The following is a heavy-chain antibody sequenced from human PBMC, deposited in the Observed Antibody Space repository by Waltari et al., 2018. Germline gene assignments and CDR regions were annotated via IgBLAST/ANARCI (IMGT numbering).Heavy chain of an antibody. Sequence: GPGLVKPSEPLSLTCVVSGGSLSSNWWSWVRQSPGKGLQLIGEVDGNSGSTNYHSSLRSRVTISKDASKNQVSLWLNSVTAADTAVYYCTRNGRNRGGFDVWG. J-gene: IGHJ2*01. D-gene: IGHD2-8*01. V-gene: IGHV4-4*02. CDR1: GGSLSSNW. CDR3: TRNGRNRGGFDV. CDR2: VDGNSGST.